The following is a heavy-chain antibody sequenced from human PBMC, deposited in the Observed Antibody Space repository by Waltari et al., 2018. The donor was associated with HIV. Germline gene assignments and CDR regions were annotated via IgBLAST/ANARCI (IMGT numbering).Heavy chain of an antibody. J-gene: IGHJ3*01. CDR3: ATTVSDIDL. V-gene: IGHV1-18*01. CDR1: GYTFSSSG. D-gene: IGHD4-17*01. CDR2: ISASNGDR. Sequence: QIQLVQSGPEARKPGASVKVSGKTSGYTFSSSGILWVRQAPGQGLEWMGWISASNGDRNYQQKFQDRVTMTTDKSTRTVYMELRSLRSDDTAVYYCATTVSDIDLWGKGTLVAVSS.